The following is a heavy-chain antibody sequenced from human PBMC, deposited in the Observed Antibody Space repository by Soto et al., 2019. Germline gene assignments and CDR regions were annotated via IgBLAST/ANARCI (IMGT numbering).Heavy chain of an antibody. J-gene: IGHJ4*02. CDR1: GYIFSGYG. Sequence: QVQLVQSGAEVKKPGASVKVSCRASGYIFSGYGINWLRQVPGQGLEWMEWISPYNGNKNYAQKFQGRVTMTTDTSTSTAYMEVRSLRSDDTAVYYCVRDLDGSGSYYTDYWGQGSLVTVSS. CDR3: VRDLDGSGSYYTDY. D-gene: IGHD3-10*01. CDR2: ISPYNGNK. V-gene: IGHV1-18*01.